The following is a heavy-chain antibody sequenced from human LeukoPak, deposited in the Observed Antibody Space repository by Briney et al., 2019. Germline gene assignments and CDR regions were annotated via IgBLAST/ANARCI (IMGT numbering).Heavy chain of an antibody. CDR2: IKQDGSEK. J-gene: IGHJ4*02. Sequence: GGSLRLSCVASGFTFSSSWMSWVRQAPGKGLEWVANIKQDGSEKSYVESVRGRFTISRDNAKNSLYLQLNSLRAEDTALYYCARDNPSDYWGQGTLVTVSS. CDR1: GFTFSSSW. CDR3: ARDNPSDY. V-gene: IGHV3-7*03.